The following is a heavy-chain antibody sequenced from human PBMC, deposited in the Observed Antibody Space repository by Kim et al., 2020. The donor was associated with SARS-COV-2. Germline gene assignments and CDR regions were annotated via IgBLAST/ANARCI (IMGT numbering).Heavy chain of an antibody. CDR2: IRIKVNGYAT. V-gene: IGHV3-73*01. Sequence: GGSLRLSCGASGFTFSDSAMHWVRRASGKGLEWGGRIRIKVNGYATAYSASVRGRSTISRDDARNTAYLQMNSLKTEDTAVYHCIRVPGTTLAFWDAFD. D-gene: IGHD1-1*01. J-gene: IGHJ3*02. CDR1: GFTFSDSA. CDR3: IRVPGTTLAFWDAFD.